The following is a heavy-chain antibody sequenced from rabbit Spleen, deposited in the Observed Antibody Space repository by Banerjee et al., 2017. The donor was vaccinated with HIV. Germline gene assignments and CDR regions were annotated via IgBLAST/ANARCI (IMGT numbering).Heavy chain of an antibody. CDR1: GFTLSSYY. CDR2: IHAGGSGNT. J-gene: IGHJ6*01. V-gene: IGHV1S7*01. Sequence: QLEESAGGLVQPGGSLKLSCKASGFTLSSYYMYWVRQAPGKGLEWIAAIHAGGSGNTYYASWVNGRFTISLDNAQNTVFLQMSSLTAADTATYFCARRPTNTFFLDLWGQGTLVTVS. CDR3: ARRPTNTFFLDL. D-gene: IGHD3-3*01.